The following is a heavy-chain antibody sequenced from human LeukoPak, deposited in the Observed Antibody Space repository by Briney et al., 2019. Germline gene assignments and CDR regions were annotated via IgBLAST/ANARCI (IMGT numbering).Heavy chain of an antibody. J-gene: IGHJ5*01. V-gene: IGHV1-18*01. Sequence: ASVKVSCKASGYTFVSFGISWVRQAPGQGLEWMEWVSANNGDTIYTEKFQDRVTMTTDTSTNTAYMEVRSLRSDDTAVYYCARDRRDWFDSWGQGTLVTVSS. CDR3: ARDRRDWFDS. CDR2: VSANNGDT. CDR1: GYTFVSFG.